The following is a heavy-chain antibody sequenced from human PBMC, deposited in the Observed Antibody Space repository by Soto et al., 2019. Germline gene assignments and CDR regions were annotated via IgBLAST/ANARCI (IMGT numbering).Heavy chain of an antibody. D-gene: IGHD2-15*01. CDR1: GFTFSSFA. Sequence: QVQLVESGGGVVQPGRSLRLSCAASGFTFSSFAMHWVRQAPGKGLEWRAVIPSDVVNYYYAESVKGRFTISRDNSKNTLYLQMNSLKKEDTVVYYMARGGAWTPEGLGYWGQGTLVTVSS. CDR2: IPSDVVNY. CDR3: ARGGAWTPEGLGY. V-gene: IGHV3-30-3*01. J-gene: IGHJ4*02.